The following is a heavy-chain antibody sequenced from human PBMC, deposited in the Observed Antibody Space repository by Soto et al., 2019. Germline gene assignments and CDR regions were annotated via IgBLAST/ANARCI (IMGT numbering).Heavy chain of an antibody. D-gene: IGHD1-26*01. V-gene: IGHV1-58*01. J-gene: IGHJ3*02. CDR2: IVVGSGNT. CDR1: GLTITSSA. CDR3: AADGSYLDAFDI. Sequence: SVNASCKESGLTITSSAVQWVRQARGQRLELIGWIVVGSGNTNYAQKFQERVTITRDMSTSTAYMELSSLRSEDTAVYYCAADGSYLDAFDIWGQGTMVTVSS.